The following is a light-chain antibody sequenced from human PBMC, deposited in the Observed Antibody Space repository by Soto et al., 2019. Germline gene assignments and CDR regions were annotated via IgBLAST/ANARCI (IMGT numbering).Light chain of an antibody. CDR1: QTVYDW. V-gene: IGKV1-5*01. CDR3: QQYNLFSGT. Sequence: IQMTQSPSTLSASVGDRVAITCRASQTVYDWLAWYQHKPGQAPRLLVYEASTLASGVPPRFSARGSGTEFTLTIISLQPEDFATYYCQQYNLFSGTFGQG. J-gene: IGKJ1*01. CDR2: EAS.